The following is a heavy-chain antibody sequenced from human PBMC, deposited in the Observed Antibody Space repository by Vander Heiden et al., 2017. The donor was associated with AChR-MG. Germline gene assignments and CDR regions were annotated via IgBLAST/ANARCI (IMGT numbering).Heavy chain of an antibody. CDR1: GFTFNNYW. V-gene: IGHV3-74*01. Sequence: EVQLVESGGGLVQPGGSLRLSCAASGFTFNNYWMHWVRQAPGKGLVWVSRINIDGSGTIYADSVKGRFTISRDNAKNTLYLQMYSLRAEDTAVYYCTRGASQFDYWGQGALGTVSS. CDR2: INIDGSGT. CDR3: TRGASQFDY. J-gene: IGHJ4*02.